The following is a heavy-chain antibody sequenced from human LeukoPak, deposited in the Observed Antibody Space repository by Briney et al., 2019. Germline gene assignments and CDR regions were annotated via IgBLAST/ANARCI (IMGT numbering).Heavy chain of an antibody. J-gene: IGHJ4*02. CDR3: ARDRRTMTTCDY. Sequence: KPGGSLRLSCVASGVTFNTYAMNWVRQAPGKGLEWVSSISSSSSYIYYADSVKGRFTISRDNAKNSLYLQMNSLRAEDTAVYYCARDRRTMTTCDYWGQGSLVTVSS. CDR1: GVTFNTYA. V-gene: IGHV3-21*01. D-gene: IGHD4-17*01. CDR2: ISSSSSYI.